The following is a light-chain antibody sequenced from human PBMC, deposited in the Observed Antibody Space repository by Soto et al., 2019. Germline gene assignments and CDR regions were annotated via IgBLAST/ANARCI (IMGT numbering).Light chain of an antibody. CDR1: SSDVGDYNY. V-gene: IGLV2-14*01. CDR3: SSYTSSATLV. Sequence: QSVLTQPASVSGSPGQSITISCTATSSDVGDYNYVSWYQQYPGKAPKLVIYEVFNRPSGVSHRFSGSKSDNTASLIISGLQTEDEADYYCSSYTSSATLVFGGGTKSPS. CDR2: EVF. J-gene: IGLJ2*01.